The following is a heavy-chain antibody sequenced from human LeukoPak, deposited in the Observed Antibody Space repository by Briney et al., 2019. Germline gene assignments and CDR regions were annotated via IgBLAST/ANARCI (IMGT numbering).Heavy chain of an antibody. D-gene: IGHD5-18*01. J-gene: IGHJ4*02. CDR1: GFTFSSYW. V-gene: IGHV3-7*01. CDR3: ARDQVGYSYGYDY. Sequence: GGSLRLSCAAPGFTFSSYWMSWVRQAPGKGLEWMANIKQDGSEKYYVDSVKGRFTISRDNAKNSLYLQMNSLRAEDTAVYYCARDQVGYSYGYDYWGQGTLVTVSS. CDR2: IKQDGSEK.